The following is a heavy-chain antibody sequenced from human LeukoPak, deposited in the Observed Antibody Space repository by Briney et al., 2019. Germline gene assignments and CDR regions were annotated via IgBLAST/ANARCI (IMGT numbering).Heavy chain of an antibody. J-gene: IGHJ1*01. Sequence: GGSLRLSCAASGFTFSSYGMHWVRQAPGKGLEWVAVISYDGSNKYYADSAEGRFTISRDNSKNTLYLQMNSLRAEDTAVYYCANPYCGGDCYSSYFQHWGQGTLVTVSS. CDR3: ANPYCGGDCYSSYFQH. V-gene: IGHV3-30*18. CDR1: GFTFSSYG. CDR2: ISYDGSNK. D-gene: IGHD2-21*02.